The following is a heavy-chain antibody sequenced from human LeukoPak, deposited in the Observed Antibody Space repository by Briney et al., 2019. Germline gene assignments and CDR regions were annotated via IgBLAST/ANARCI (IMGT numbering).Heavy chain of an antibody. Sequence: ASVKVSCKASGYTFTSYDINWVRQATGQGLEWMGWISAYNGNTNYAQKLQGRVTMTTDTSTSTAYMELRSLRSDDTAVYYCARNSGYDPAHYYYYYMDVWGKGTTVTISS. CDR2: ISAYNGNT. D-gene: IGHD5-12*01. CDR1: GYTFTSYD. CDR3: ARNSGYDPAHYYYYYMDV. J-gene: IGHJ6*03. V-gene: IGHV1-18*01.